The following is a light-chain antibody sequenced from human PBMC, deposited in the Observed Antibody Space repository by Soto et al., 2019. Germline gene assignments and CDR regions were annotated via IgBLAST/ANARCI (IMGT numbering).Light chain of an antibody. CDR1: QSVTSNS. V-gene: IGKV3-20*01. CDR2: GAS. CDR3: QQYGSSFIT. Sequence: ETVLTQSPGTLSLSPGESATVSCRASQSVTSNSLAWYHQKPGQPPRLLIYGASSRATGISDRFRGSGSGTDFTLTISRLEPEDFAVYYCQQYGSSFITFGQGTRLEIK. J-gene: IGKJ5*01.